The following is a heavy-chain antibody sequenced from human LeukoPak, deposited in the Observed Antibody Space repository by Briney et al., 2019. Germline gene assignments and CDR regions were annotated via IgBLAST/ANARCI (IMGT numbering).Heavy chain of an antibody. Sequence: ASVKVSCKASGYTFTSYGISWVRQAPGQGLEWMGWISAYNGNTNYAQKLQGRATMTTDTSTSTAYMELRSLRSDDTAVYYCARGNTYYYDSSGYYYDYWGQGTLVTVSS. CDR3: ARGNTYYYDSSGYYYDY. CDR1: GYTFTSYG. V-gene: IGHV1-18*01. CDR2: ISAYNGNT. J-gene: IGHJ4*02. D-gene: IGHD3-22*01.